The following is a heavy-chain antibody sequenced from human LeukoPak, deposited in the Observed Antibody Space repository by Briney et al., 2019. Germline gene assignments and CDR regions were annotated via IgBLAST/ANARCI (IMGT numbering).Heavy chain of an antibody. CDR3: ARGLWFGELYNY. CDR2: ISMDGIQE. CDR1: GFRFNNYA. Sequence: GGALRLSCAASGFRFNNYAMRWVRQPPGTGLEWVAVISMDGIQEYYADSVKGRFSISRDNSKNTLYLQMNSLRAEDTAVYYCARGLWFGELYNYWGQGTLVTVSS. J-gene: IGHJ4*02. D-gene: IGHD3-10*01. V-gene: IGHV3-30*14.